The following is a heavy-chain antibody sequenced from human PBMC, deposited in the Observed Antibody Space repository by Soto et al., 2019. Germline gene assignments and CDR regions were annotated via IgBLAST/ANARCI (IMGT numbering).Heavy chain of an antibody. CDR3: AREVLWSRYFDY. D-gene: IGHD3-10*01. CDR2: MSYDGTTK. CDR1: GFTFSNFV. J-gene: IGHJ4*02. V-gene: IGHV3-30-3*01. Sequence: GGSLRLSCAASGFTFSNFVMYWVRQAPGKGLEWVAFMSYDGTTKYYADSVKGRFTISRDNSKNTLYLQMNSLRPEDTGVYYCAREVLWSRYFDYWGQGTLVTVSS.